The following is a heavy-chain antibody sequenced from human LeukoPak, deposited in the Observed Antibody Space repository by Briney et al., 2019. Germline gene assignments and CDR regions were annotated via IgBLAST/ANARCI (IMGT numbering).Heavy chain of an antibody. CDR3: ARDDNWNDKPFDL. CDR2: ISTSSSHI. D-gene: IGHD1-20*01. CDR1: GFTFSFYM. Sequence: GGSLRLSRTASGFTFSFYMMNWVRQAPGKGLEWVSSISTSSSHIYYAGSLKGRFTVSRDNAKNSLYLQMNNLRAEDTAVYYCARDDNWNDKPFDLWGPGTLVAVSS. J-gene: IGHJ4*02. V-gene: IGHV3-21*01.